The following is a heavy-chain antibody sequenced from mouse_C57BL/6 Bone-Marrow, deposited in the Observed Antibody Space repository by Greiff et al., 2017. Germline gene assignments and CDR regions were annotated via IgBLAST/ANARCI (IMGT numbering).Heavy chain of an antibody. D-gene: IGHD1-1*01. J-gene: IGHJ1*03. CDR3: ARDLPSSSTDWYFDV. CDR2: ILPGSGST. CDR1: GYTFTGSW. V-gene: IGHV1-9*01. Sequence: VQLQQSGAELMKPGASVKLSCKATGYTFTGSWIEWVKQRPGHGLEWIGEILPGSGSTNYNEKFKGKATFTADTSSNTAYMQLISLTTEDSAIYYCARDLPSSSTDWYFDVWGTGTTVTVSS.